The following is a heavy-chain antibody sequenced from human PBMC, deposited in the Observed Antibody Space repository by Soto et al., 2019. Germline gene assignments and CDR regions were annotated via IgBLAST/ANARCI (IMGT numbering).Heavy chain of an antibody. V-gene: IGHV1-8*01. J-gene: IGHJ3*02. CDR2: MNPNSGNT. Sequence: ASVKVSWKASGYTFGSYDIHWVRQATGQGLEWMGWMNPNSGNTGYAQNFQGRVSMTRDTSTSTAYMELSGLRSEDTAVYYCARDYYDSSVPALPHDAFDIWGQGTMVTVSS. D-gene: IGHD3-22*01. CDR1: GYTFGSYD. CDR3: ARDYYDSSVPALPHDAFDI.